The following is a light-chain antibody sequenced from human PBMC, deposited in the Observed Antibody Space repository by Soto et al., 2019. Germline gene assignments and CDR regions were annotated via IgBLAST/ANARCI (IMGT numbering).Light chain of an antibody. CDR2: AAS. J-gene: IGKJ2*01. Sequence: EIVMTQSPATLSVSPGEKATLSCRASQSVRSNLDWYQQKPSQSPRLLIYAASTRATGIPARFSGSGSGTEFTLTISSLQSEDFAVYYCQQYNNWPLYTFGQGTKLEIK. V-gene: IGKV3-15*01. CDR3: QQYNNWPLYT. CDR1: QSVRSN.